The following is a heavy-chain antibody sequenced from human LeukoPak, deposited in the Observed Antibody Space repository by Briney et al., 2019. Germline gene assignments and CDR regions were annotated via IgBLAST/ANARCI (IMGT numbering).Heavy chain of an antibody. CDR1: GYTFTSYG. V-gene: IGHV1-18*01. CDR3: ARLPTPYSGYDFGGY. J-gene: IGHJ4*02. Sequence: ASVKVSCKASGYTFTSYGISWVRQAPGQGLEWMGWISAYNGNTNYAQKLQGRVTMTTDTSTSTAYMELRSLRSDDTAVYYCARLPTPYSGYDFGGYWGQGTLVTVSS. CDR2: ISAYNGNT. D-gene: IGHD5-12*01.